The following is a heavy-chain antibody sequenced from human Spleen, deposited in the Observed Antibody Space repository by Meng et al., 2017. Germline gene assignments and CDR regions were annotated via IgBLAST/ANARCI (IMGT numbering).Heavy chain of an antibody. CDR3: VRSSGWVRAGFDP. V-gene: IGHV4-39*01. D-gene: IGHD6-19*01. CDR2: IGHSGTT. J-gene: IGHJ5*02. Sequence: QPQLQESGPGLVKPSEALSLTWSVSGGSISTSGYYWGWIRQPPGKGLEGIGSIGHSGTTYYTPSLRRRVTVSIDTSKNQFSLEVTSVTAADTAVDYCVRSSGWVRAGFDPWGQGTLVTVSS. CDR1: GGSISTSGYY.